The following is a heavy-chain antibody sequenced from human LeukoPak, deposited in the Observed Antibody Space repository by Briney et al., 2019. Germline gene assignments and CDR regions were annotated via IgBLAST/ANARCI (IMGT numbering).Heavy chain of an antibody. CDR1: GFSINSYG. V-gene: IGHV3-23*01. CDR3: AKQSGFGDVDYYYYHIDV. D-gene: IGHD3-10*01. CDR2: ISGSGGRT. J-gene: IGHJ6*03. Sequence: PGGSLRLSCAASGFSINSYGMSWVRQAPGKGLEWVSAISGSGGRTYNADSVKGRFTISRDNSENTVYLQMNSLRAEDTAVYYCAKQSGFGDVDYYYYHIDVWGKGTTVTVSS.